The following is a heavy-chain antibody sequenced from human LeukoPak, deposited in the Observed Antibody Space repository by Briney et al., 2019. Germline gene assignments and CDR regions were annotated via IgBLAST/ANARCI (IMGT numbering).Heavy chain of an antibody. CDR1: GYTFTSYD. Sequence: ASVKVSCKASGYTFTSYDINWVRKATGQGLEWMGWMNPNSGNTGYAQKFQGRVTMTRNTSISTAYMELSSLRSEDTAVYYCARGGGPLYYYYGMDVWGQGTTVTVSS. J-gene: IGHJ6*02. CDR2: MNPNSGNT. CDR3: ARGGGPLYYYYGMDV. V-gene: IGHV1-8*01.